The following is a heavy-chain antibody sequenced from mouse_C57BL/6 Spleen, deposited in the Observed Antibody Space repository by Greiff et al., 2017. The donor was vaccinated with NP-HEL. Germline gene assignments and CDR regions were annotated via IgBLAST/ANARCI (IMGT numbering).Heavy chain of an antibody. D-gene: IGHD2-4*01. V-gene: IGHV1-81*01. CDR1: GYTFTSYG. CDR2: IYPRSGNT. CDR3: ARFPYDYDRGYFDY. J-gene: IGHJ2*01. Sequence: VQLQQSGAELARPGASVKLSCKASGYTFTSYGISWVKQRTGQGLEWIGEIYPRSGNTYYNEKFKGKATLTADKSSSTAYMELRSLTSEDSAVYFCARFPYDYDRGYFDYWGQGTTLTVSS.